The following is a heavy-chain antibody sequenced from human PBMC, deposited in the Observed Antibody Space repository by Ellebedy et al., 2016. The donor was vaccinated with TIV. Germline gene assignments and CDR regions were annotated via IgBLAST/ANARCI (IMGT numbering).Heavy chain of an antibody. D-gene: IGHD3-10*01. Sequence: GGSLRLSXAASGFTFSSYGMPWVRQAPGKGLEWVAVIWYDGSNKYYADSVKGRFTISRDNSKNTLYLQMNSLRAEDKAVYYCAREPMVRGVIRRGYAMDVWGQGTTVTVSS. V-gene: IGHV3-33*01. J-gene: IGHJ6*02. CDR1: GFTFSSYG. CDR2: IWYDGSNK. CDR3: AREPMVRGVIRRGYAMDV.